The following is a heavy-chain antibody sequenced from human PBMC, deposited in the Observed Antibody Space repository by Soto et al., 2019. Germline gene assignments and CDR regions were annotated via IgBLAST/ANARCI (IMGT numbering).Heavy chain of an antibody. CDR3: ATIVGANDY. J-gene: IGHJ4*02. Sequence: SETLSLTXTVSRASIYTYSWTWIRQPAGKGLQWIGHIYSSGSANYSPSLKSRVSMSVDSSKNQISLKLSSVTAADTAVYYCATIVGANDYWGQGTLVTVSS. CDR1: RASIYTYS. D-gene: IGHD1-26*01. CDR2: IYSSGSA. V-gene: IGHV4-4*07.